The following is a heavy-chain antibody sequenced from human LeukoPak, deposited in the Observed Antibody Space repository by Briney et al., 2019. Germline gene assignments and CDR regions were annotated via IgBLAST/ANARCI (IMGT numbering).Heavy chain of an antibody. D-gene: IGHD3-22*01. J-gene: IGHJ4*02. CDR3: AKDRPNYYGSNGHYYKLNGDC. CDR1: GFPLNSYA. Sequence: PGGSLRLSRGASGFPLNSYAMRWAPQAPGKGLVDVSSITSSGAATHYADSVKGRFAISRDNSDNTLYLQMNSLGAEDTAVYYCAKDRPNYYGSNGHYYKLNGDCWGQGTLATVSS. V-gene: IGHV3-23*01. CDR2: ITSSGAAT.